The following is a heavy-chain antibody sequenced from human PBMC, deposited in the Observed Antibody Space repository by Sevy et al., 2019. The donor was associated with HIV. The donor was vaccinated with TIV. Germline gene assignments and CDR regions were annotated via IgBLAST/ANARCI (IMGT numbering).Heavy chain of an antibody. CDR1: GFNFNNYV. Sequence: GGSLRLSCAASGFNFNNYVMTWVRQAPGKGLEWVSTISASGSVTYYSDSVRGRFTISRGNSRNTVSLQRNSLRVEDTAIYYCVKDTPFRRFTLSGMAGAHEYYFDYWGQGTRVTVSS. CDR2: ISASGSVT. D-gene: IGHD3-3*01. J-gene: IGHJ4*02. V-gene: IGHV3-23*01. CDR3: VKDTPFRRFTLSGMAGAHEYYFDY.